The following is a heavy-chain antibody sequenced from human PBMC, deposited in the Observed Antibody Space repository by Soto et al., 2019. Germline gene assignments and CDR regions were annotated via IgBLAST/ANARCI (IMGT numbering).Heavy chain of an antibody. CDR3: ARRLQWQLRPLDS. CDR2: INTLSTAI. D-gene: IGHD6-19*01. J-gene: IGHJ4*02. Sequence: PGGSLRLSCEGSGFTFNDYYMTWIRQAPGKGLEWVAYINTLSTAIYYADSVKGRFTISRDNAKNSLYLQMNGLRAEDTATYYCARRLQWQLRPLDSWGRGTLVTSPQ. CDR1: GFTFNDYY. V-gene: IGHV3-11*01.